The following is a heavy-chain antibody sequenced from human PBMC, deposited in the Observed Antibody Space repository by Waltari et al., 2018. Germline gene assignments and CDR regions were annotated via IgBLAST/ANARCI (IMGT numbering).Heavy chain of an antibody. J-gene: IGHJ4*02. CDR3: ARGDGSGMAY. CDR2: IKQDGSEK. V-gene: IGHV3-7*03. Sequence: EVQVVESGGGLVQPGGSLRLSGAALGFPFRSYWMSWVRQAPGKGLEWVANIKQDGSEKYYVDSVKGRFTISRDNAKNSLYLQMSSLRAEDTAVYYCARGDGSGMAYWGQGTLVTVSS. CDR1: GFPFRSYW. D-gene: IGHD3-10*01.